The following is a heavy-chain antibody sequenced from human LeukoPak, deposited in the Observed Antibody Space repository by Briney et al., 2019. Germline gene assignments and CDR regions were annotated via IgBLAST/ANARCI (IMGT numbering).Heavy chain of an antibody. Sequence: SEPLSLTCTFSGGSLNGYYWGWIRQPPGKGLECIGYIHSSEGTAHNASLKSRLTISLDTSKNQFSLTLSSVTAADTAVYYCARHVYGEGMVVWGKGTTVTVSS. J-gene: IGHJ6*04. CDR1: GGSLNGYY. D-gene: IGHD4-17*01. CDR3: ARHVYGEGMVV. CDR2: IHSSEGT. V-gene: IGHV4-59*08.